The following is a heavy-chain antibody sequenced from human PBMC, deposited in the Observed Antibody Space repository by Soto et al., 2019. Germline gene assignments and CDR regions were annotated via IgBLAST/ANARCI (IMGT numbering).Heavy chain of an antibody. J-gene: IGHJ4*02. CDR1: GFTFSSYA. V-gene: IGHV3-23*01. CDR3: AGYYYGSGMRVVGSY. Sequence: GGSLRLSCAASGFTFSSYAMSWVRQAPGKGLEWVSAISGSGGSTYYADSVKGRFTISRDNSKNTLYLQMNSLRAEDTAVYYCAGYYYGSGMRVVGSYWGQGTLVTVSS. CDR2: ISGSGGST. D-gene: IGHD3-10*01.